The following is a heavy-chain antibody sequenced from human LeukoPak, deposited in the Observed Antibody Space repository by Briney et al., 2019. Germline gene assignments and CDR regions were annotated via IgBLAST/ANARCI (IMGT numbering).Heavy chain of an antibody. CDR3: TRVHLIRDYYYYYMDV. V-gene: IGHV3-49*04. J-gene: IGHJ6*03. CDR1: GFTFGDYA. Sequence: GGSLRLSCTASGFTFGDYAMSWVRQAPGKGPEWVGFIRSKAYGGTTEYAASVKGRFTISRDDSKSIAYLQMNSLKTEDTAVYYCTRVHLIRDYYYYYMDVWGKGTTVTVSS. D-gene: IGHD2-8*01. CDR2: IRSKAYGGTT.